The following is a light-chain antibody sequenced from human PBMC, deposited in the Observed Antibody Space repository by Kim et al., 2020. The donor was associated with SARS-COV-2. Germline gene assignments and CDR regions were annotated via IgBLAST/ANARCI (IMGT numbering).Light chain of an antibody. V-gene: IGKV1-27*01. J-gene: IGKJ1*01. CDR1: QDISNY. Sequence: DIQMTQSSSSLSASVGDRVTITCRASQDISNYLAWFQLKPGKAPKLLIYAASALQPGVPSRFSGSGSGTDFTLTVTSLQPEDVATYYCQKCDSAPWTFGQGTKVEIK. CDR3: QKCDSAPWT. CDR2: AAS.